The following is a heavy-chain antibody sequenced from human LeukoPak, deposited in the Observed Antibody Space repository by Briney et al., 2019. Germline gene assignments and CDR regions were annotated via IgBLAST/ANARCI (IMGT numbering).Heavy chain of an antibody. CDR3: ARADWGHIRYFDYNYYYYMDV. V-gene: IGHV4-34*01. J-gene: IGHJ6*03. CDR2: INHNGST. Sequence: SETLSLTCAVYGGSFSGYYWSWIRQPPGKGLEWIGEINHNGSTNYNPSLKSRVTISVDTSKNQFSLKLSSVTAADAAVYYCARADWGHIRYFDYNYYYYMDVWGKGTTVTVSS. D-gene: IGHD3-9*01. CDR1: GGSFSGYY.